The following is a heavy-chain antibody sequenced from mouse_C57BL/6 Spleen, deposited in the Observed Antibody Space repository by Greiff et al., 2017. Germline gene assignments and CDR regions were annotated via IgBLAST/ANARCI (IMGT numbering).Heavy chain of an antibody. CDR1: GYAFSSYW. Sequence: QVQLQQSGAELVKPGASVKISCKASGYAFSSYWMNWVKQRPGKGLEWIGQIYPGDGDTNYNGKFKGKATLTADKSSCTAYMQLSILTSEDSAVYFCARFHDEGFAYWGQGTLVTVSA. CDR3: ARFHDEGFAY. CDR2: IYPGDGDT. V-gene: IGHV1-80*01. J-gene: IGHJ3*01. D-gene: IGHD2-12*01.